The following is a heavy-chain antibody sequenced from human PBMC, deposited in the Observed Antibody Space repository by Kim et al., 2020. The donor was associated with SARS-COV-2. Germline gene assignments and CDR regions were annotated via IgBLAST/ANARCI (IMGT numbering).Heavy chain of an antibody. D-gene: IGHD3-10*01. Sequence: QKFQGRVTITADKSTSTAYMELSSLRSEDTAVYCCARDPERVSTPNKFFDSWGQGTLVTVSS. V-gene: IGHV1-69*04. J-gene: IGHJ5*01. CDR3: ARDPERVSTPNKFFDS.